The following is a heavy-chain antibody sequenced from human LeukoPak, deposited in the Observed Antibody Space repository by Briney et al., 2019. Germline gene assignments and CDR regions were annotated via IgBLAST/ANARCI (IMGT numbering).Heavy chain of an antibody. D-gene: IGHD3-3*01. CDR3: ARAFTYFDFWSGYLGRYFDY. Sequence: SETLSLTCAVYGGSFSGYYWSWIRQPPGKGLEWIGEINHSGSTNYNPSLKSRVTISVDTSKHQFSLKLSSVTAADKAVYYCARAFTYFDFWSGYLGRYFDYWGEGTLVTDSP. CDR1: GGSFSGYY. CDR2: INHSGST. J-gene: IGHJ4*02. V-gene: IGHV4-34*01.